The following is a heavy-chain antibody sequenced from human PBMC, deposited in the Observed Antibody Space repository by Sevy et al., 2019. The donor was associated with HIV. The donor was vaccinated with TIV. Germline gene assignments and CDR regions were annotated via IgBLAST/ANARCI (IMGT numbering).Heavy chain of an antibody. Sequence: GGSLRLSCAASGFIFSTYTMNWVRQAPGKGLEWVSSISSRSNYIYYADSVKGRFTISRDNAKNSLYLQMNSLRAEDTAVYYCARPYGSGSWEAFDIWGQWTMVTVSS. CDR3: ARPYGSGSWEAFDI. CDR2: ISSRSNYI. D-gene: IGHD3-10*01. V-gene: IGHV3-21*01. J-gene: IGHJ3*02. CDR1: GFIFSTYT.